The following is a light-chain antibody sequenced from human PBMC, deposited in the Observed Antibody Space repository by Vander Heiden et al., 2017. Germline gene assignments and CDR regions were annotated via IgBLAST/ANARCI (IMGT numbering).Light chain of an antibody. Sequence: QSALTQPPSASGSPGQSVSISCTGTSSDVGGYNSVAWYQQHPGKAPKLIIYEVIKRPSGVPDRFSGSKSGNMASLTVSGLQAEDEADYYCSSYGGNNNLVFGGGTKLTVL. CDR1: SSDVGGYNS. CDR3: SSYGGNNNLV. CDR2: EVI. V-gene: IGLV2-8*01. J-gene: IGLJ2*01.